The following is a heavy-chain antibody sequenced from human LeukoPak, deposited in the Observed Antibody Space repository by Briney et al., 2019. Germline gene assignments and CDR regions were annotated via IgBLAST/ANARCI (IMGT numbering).Heavy chain of an antibody. CDR1: GFIFSDYY. V-gene: IGHV3-11*01. J-gene: IGHJ3*02. CDR2: ISSSGSTM. CDR3: AGPNYDSSGYYDYDAFDI. Sequence: GGSLRLSCAASGFIFSDYYMSWIRQAPGKGLEWVSYISSSGSTMYYTDSVKGRFTISRDNAKDSLYLQMNSLRAEDTAVYYCAGPNYDSSGYYDYDAFDIWGQGTMVTVSS. D-gene: IGHD3-22*01.